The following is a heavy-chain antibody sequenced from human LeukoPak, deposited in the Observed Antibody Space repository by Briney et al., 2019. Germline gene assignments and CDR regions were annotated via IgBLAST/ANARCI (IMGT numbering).Heavy chain of an antibody. D-gene: IGHD3-10*01. CDR3: ARDSDHVRDY. Sequence: GGSLRLSCAAAGLTISSYSMNWVRQAAGKGLEWVANIKQDGSEKSYVDSVRGRFTISRDNAKNSLYLQMNSLRAEDTAVYYCARDSDHVRDYWGQGTLVTVSS. CDR1: GLTISSYS. V-gene: IGHV3-7*01. CDR2: IKQDGSEK. J-gene: IGHJ4*02.